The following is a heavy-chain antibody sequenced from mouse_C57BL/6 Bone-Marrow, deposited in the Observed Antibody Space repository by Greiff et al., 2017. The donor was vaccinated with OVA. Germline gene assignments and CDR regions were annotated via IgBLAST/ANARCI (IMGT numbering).Heavy chain of an antibody. J-gene: IGHJ3*01. Sequence: EVQLKQSGAELVKPGASVKLSCTASGFNIKDYYMHWVKQRTEQGLEWIGRLDPEDGETKYDPKFQGKATITADTSSNTAYLQLSSLTSEDTAVYYCARSGDGFPFAYWGQGTLVTVSA. V-gene: IGHV14-2*01. CDR1: GFNIKDYY. CDR2: LDPEDGET. D-gene: IGHD3-1*01. CDR3: ARSGDGFPFAY.